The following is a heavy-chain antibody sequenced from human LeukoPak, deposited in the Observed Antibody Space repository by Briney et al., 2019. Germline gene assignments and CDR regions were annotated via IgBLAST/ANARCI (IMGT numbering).Heavy chain of an antibody. D-gene: IGHD1-26*01. CDR1: GGSISSYY. Sequence: PSETLSLTCTVSGGSISSYYWSWIRQPPGKGLEWIGYIYYSGSTNYNPSLKSRVTISVDTSKNQFSLKLSSVTAADTAVYYCARVSVGATNSYYYYYMDVWGKGTTVTISS. J-gene: IGHJ6*03. CDR2: IYYSGST. V-gene: IGHV4-59*01. CDR3: ARVSVGATNSYYYYYMDV.